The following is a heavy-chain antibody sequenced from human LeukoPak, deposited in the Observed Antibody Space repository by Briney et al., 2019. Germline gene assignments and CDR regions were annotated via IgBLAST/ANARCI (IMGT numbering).Heavy chain of an antibody. D-gene: IGHD1-14*01. J-gene: IGHJ4*02. V-gene: IGHV4-34*01. CDR1: GGSFSGYY. CDR3: ARVLGNVGGRIRLFDY. Sequence: SETLSLTCAVYGGSFSGYYWSWIRQPPGKGLEWIGEINHSGSTNYNPSLKSRVTISVDTSKNQFSLKLSSVTAADTAVYYCARVLGNVGGRIRLFDYWGQGTLVTVSS. CDR2: INHSGST.